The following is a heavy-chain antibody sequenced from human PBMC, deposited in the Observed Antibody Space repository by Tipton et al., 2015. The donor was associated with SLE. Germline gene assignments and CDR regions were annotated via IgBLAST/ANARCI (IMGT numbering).Heavy chain of an antibody. D-gene: IGHD1-14*01. CDR3: ARQGTGFGSGRDDY. CDR2: IHHSGST. J-gene: IGHJ4*02. Sequence: TLSLTCAVSGASISTSDWWTWVRQPPGSGLEWIGEIHHSGSTKYTPSLKSRVTTSVDTSKNQFSLSLYSVTVEDTAVYYCARQGTGFGSGRDDYWGQGILVTVSS. V-gene: IGHV4-4*02. CDR1: GASISTSDW.